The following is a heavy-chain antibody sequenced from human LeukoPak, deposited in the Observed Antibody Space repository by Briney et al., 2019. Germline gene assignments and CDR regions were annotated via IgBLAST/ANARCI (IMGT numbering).Heavy chain of an antibody. V-gene: IGHV3-30-3*01. Sequence: PGGSLRLSCGASGFTFSTYTMHWVRQAPGKGLEWVAAISYDGTNKYYADSVKGRFTISRDNSKNTLYLQMNSLRAEDTAVYYCAREWRGSGSYYRPPLDYWGQGTLVTVSS. J-gene: IGHJ4*02. D-gene: IGHD3-10*01. CDR1: GFTFSTYT. CDR3: AREWRGSGSYYRPPLDY. CDR2: ISYDGTNK.